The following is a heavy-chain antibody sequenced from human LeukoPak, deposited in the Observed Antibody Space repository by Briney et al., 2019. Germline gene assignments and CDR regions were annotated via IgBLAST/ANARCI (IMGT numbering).Heavy chain of an antibody. CDR1: GFTFSSYW. Sequence: GGSLRLSCAASGFTFSSYWMHWVRQAPGKGLVWVSRINTDGSSTSYADSVKGRFTISRDNAKNTLYLQMNSLRAEDTAVYYCAKGPTYYYDSSAKGADYWGQGTLVTVSS. CDR3: AKGPTYYYDSSAKGADY. V-gene: IGHV3-74*01. CDR2: INTDGSST. J-gene: IGHJ4*02. D-gene: IGHD3-22*01.